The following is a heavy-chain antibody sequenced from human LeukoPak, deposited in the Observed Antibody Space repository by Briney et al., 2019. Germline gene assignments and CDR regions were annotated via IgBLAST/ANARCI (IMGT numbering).Heavy chain of an antibody. J-gene: IGHJ2*01. CDR1: GFTFSSYA. D-gene: IGHD5-18*01. CDR2: ISYDGSNK. V-gene: IGHV3-30*18. Sequence: GGSLRLSCSASGFTFSSYAMHWVRQAPGKGLEWVAVISYDGSNKYFADSVKGRFTISRDNSKNTLYLQLNSLRAEDTAVYYCAKDADTATIIYWYFDLWGRGTLDTVSS. CDR3: AKDADTATIIYWYFDL.